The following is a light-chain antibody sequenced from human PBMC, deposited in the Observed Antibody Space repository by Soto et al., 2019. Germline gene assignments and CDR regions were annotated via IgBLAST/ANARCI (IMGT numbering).Light chain of an antibody. J-gene: IGLJ1*01. CDR3: SSYAGSYKVYV. CDR2: EVS. Sequence: QSALTQPPSASGSPGQSVTISCTGTSSDVGGYNYVSWYQQHPGKAPKLMIYEVSKRPSGVPDRFSGSKSGNTASLTVSGLQAEDEADYYCSSYAGSYKVYVFGTG. CDR1: SSDVGGYNY. V-gene: IGLV2-8*01.